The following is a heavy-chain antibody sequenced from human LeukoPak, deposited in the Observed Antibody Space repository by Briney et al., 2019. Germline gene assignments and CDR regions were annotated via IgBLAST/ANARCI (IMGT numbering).Heavy chain of an antibody. Sequence: PSETLSLTCTVSGVSISSYYWSWIRQPPGKGLEWIGRIYTSANTNYSPSFKSRATISIDRSKNQFSLTLPSVTAADTAVYYCARDRIWNDAGHDPFDIWGQGTMVTVSS. J-gene: IGHJ3*02. CDR2: IYTSANT. CDR1: GVSISSYY. D-gene: IGHD1-1*01. CDR3: ARDRIWNDAGHDPFDI. V-gene: IGHV4-4*07.